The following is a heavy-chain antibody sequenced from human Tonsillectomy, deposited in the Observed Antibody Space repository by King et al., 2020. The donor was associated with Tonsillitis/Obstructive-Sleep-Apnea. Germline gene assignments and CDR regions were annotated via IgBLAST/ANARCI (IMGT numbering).Heavy chain of an antibody. Sequence: VQLVESGGGLVKPGGSLRLSCAASGFIFNTFSLNWVRQAPGKGLEWVSSISISSTYIYYADSVKGRFTISRDNAKNSLYLQMNSLRAEDTAVYYCARDLGSDGGFDPWGQGTLVTVSS. CDR2: ISISSTYI. CDR3: ARDLGSDGGFDP. J-gene: IGHJ5*02. D-gene: IGHD2-15*01. V-gene: IGHV3-21*01. CDR1: GFIFNTFS.